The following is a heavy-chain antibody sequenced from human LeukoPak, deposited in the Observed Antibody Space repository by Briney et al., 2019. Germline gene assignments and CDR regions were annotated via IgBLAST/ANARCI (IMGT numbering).Heavy chain of an antibody. D-gene: IGHD1-26*01. Sequence: GGSLRLSCLTSGFTLSTNAMSWVRQAPGKGLEWISGISGSGASTYYADSVKGRFTISRDDSRNTLYLQMNSLRGDDTAVYYCAKGVGKWESLHFFDYWGQGTLVTVSS. CDR2: ISGSGAST. CDR1: GFTLSTNA. J-gene: IGHJ4*02. V-gene: IGHV3-23*01. CDR3: AKGVGKWESLHFFDY.